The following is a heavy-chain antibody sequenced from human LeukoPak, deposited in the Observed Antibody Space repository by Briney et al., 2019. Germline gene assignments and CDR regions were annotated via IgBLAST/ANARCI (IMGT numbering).Heavy chain of an antibody. Sequence: GGSLRLSCAASSFTFSSYWMTWVRQAPGKGLEWVANIKEDGSKTFYVDSVKGRFTISRDNAKNSLYLQMNSLRAEDTALYYCARDGRDTARVEYYYYYMDVWGKGTTVTVSS. CDR2: IKEDGSKT. D-gene: IGHD5-18*01. CDR1: SFTFSSYW. CDR3: ARDGRDTARVEYYYYYMDV. V-gene: IGHV3-7*03. J-gene: IGHJ6*03.